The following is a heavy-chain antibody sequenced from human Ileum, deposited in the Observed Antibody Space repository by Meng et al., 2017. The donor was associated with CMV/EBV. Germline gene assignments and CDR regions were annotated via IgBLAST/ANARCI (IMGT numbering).Heavy chain of an antibody. CDR3: ARDSMYGPYYDFWSGYGREQKYFDY. CDR2: IKQDGSEK. J-gene: IGHJ4*02. Sequence: MGWVRQAPGKGLDWVANIKQDGSEKYYVDSVKGRFTISRDNAKNSLYLQMNSLRAEDTAVYYCARDSMYGPYYDFWSGYGREQKYFDYWGQGTLVTVSS. V-gene: IGHV3-7*01. D-gene: IGHD3-3*01.